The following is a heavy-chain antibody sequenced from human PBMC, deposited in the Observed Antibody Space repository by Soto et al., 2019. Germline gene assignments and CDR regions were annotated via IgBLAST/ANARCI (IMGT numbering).Heavy chain of an antibody. D-gene: IGHD6-25*01. V-gene: IGHV4-59*01. J-gene: IGHJ5*02. Sequence: PSETLSLTCTVSGGPISSDYWSWIRQPPGKGLEWIGYIYYSGSTNYNPSLKSRVTMSVDTSKNHFSLKLSSVTAADTAVYYCARDTLGYIKWFDPWGQGILVTV. CDR2: IYYSGST. CDR1: GGPISSDY. CDR3: ARDTLGYIKWFDP.